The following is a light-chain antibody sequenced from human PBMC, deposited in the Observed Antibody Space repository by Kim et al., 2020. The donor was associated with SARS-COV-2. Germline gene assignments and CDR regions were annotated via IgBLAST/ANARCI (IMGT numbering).Light chain of an antibody. CDR2: QDT. J-gene: IGLJ2*01. Sequence: VCVSRGQTVVITCSGHRLERKYVYWYQQKPGQSPLLVMSQDTKRPSGIPERFSGSTSGSTATLTISGTQAMDEADYYCQAWDNSVVFGGGTKVTVL. CDR3: QAWDNSVV. V-gene: IGLV3-1*01. CDR1: RLERKY.